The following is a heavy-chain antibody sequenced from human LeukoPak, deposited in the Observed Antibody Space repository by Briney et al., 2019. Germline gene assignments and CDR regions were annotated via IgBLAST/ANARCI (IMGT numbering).Heavy chain of an antibody. V-gene: IGHV3-15*01. CDR3: TTDIVVVPAATPEYYYYYMDV. D-gene: IGHD2-2*02. CDR2: IKSKTDGGTT. CDR1: GFTFSNAW. J-gene: IGHJ6*03. Sequence: GGSLRLSCAASGFTFSNAWTSWVRQAPGKGLEWVGRIKSKTDGGTTDCAAPVKGRFTISRDDSKNTLYLQMNSLKTEDTAVYYCTTDIVVVPAATPEYYYYYMDVWGKGTTVTVSS.